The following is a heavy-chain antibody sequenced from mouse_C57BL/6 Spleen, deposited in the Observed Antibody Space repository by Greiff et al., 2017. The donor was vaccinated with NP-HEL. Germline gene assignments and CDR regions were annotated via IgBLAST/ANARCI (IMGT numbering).Heavy chain of an antibody. V-gene: IGHV5-12*01. J-gene: IGHJ3*01. CDR3: ARHDYEGAY. D-gene: IGHD2-4*01. CDR2: ISNGGGST. Sequence: DVQLVESGGGLVQPGGSLKLSCAASGFTFSDYYMYWVRQTPEKRLEWVAYISNGGGSTYYPDTVKGRFTISRDNAKNTLYLQMSRLKSEDTAMYYCARHDYEGAYWGQGTLVTVSA. CDR1: GFTFSDYY.